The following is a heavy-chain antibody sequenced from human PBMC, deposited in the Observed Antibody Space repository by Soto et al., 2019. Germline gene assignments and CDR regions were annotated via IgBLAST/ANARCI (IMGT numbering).Heavy chain of an antibody. D-gene: IGHD1-26*01. V-gene: IGHV1-69*01. CDR2: IIPMFGTR. CDR3: ARGRNEPPVGLYFDS. CDR1: GGAFNNYI. J-gene: IGHJ4*02. Sequence: QVQLVQSGAEVKKPGSSVKVSCKASGGAFNNYIFDWVRQAPGQGLEWMGGIIPMFGTRQYAQTFQDRITISADVATGTAYMELTSLRFDDTAVYYCARGRNEPPVGLYFDSWGEGTRVTVSS.